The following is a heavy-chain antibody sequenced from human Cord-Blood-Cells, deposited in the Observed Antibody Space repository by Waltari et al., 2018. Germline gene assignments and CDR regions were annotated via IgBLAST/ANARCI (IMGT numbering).Heavy chain of an antibody. CDR2: INTNSGGT. J-gene: IGHJ3*02. CDR3: AREGRMSPPGRGAFDI. CDR1: GYTFTGYY. D-gene: IGHD3-10*01. V-gene: IGHV1-2*02. Sequence: QVQLVQSGAEVKKPGASVKVSCKASGYTFTGYYMHWVRQAPGQGLEWMGWINTNSGGTNYAQKFQGRVTRTRDTSISTAYMELSRLRSDDTAVYYCAREGRMSPPGRGAFDIWGQGTMVTVSS.